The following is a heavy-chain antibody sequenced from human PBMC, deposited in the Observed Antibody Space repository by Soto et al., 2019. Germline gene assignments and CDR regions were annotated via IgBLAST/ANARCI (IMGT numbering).Heavy chain of an antibody. Sequence: QVQLQESGPGLVKPSQTLSLTCTVSGGSISSGGYYWSWIRQHPGKGLEWIGYIYYSGSTYYNPSLKSRVTISVDTSKNQFSLKLSSVTAADTAVYYCARSGYCSGGSCYDYHYFDYLGQGTLVTVSS. D-gene: IGHD2-15*01. CDR3: ARSGYCSGGSCYDYHYFDY. V-gene: IGHV4-31*03. CDR1: GGSISSGGYY. J-gene: IGHJ4*02. CDR2: IYYSGST.